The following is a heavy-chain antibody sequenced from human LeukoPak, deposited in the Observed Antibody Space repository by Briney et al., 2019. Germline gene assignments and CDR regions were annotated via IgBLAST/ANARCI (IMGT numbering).Heavy chain of an antibody. Sequence: SQTLSLTCVISGDSVSNNSAAWKWIRQSPSRGLEWLGRTYYRSKWYNDYAVYVKSRIIINPDTSKNQFSLQLNSVTPEDTAVYYCGRDRGRYLDNWGQGTLVTVSS. V-gene: IGHV6-1*01. CDR2: TYYRSKWYN. J-gene: IGHJ4*02. CDR1: GDSVSNNSAA. CDR3: GRDRGRYLDN.